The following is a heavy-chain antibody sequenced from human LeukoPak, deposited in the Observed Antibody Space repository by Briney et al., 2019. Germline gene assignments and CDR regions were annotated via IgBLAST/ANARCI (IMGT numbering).Heavy chain of an antibody. V-gene: IGHV1-8*02. D-gene: IGHD6-19*01. CDR3: ARGGGRWLATLLDY. Sequence: GASVKVSCKASGYTFTSYGISWVRQATGQGLEWMGWMNPNSGNTGYAQKFQGRVTMTRNTSISTAYMELSSLRSEDTAVYYCARGGGRWLATLLDYWGQGTLVTVSS. CDR1: GYTFTSYG. CDR2: MNPNSGNT. J-gene: IGHJ4*02.